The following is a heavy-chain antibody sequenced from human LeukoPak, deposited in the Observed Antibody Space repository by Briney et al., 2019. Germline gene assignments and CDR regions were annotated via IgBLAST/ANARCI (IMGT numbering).Heavy chain of an antibody. CDR3: ASWAGAAAGFNGPFDY. V-gene: IGHV3-74*01. CDR1: GFTFSSYW. J-gene: IGHJ4*02. D-gene: IGHD6-13*01. CDR2: INSDGSST. Sequence: QTGGSLRLSCAASGFTFSSYWMHWVRQAPGKGLVWVSRINSDGSSTSYADSVKGRFTISRDNAKNKLYLQMNSLRAEDTAVYYCASWAGAAAGFNGPFDYWGQGTLVTVSS.